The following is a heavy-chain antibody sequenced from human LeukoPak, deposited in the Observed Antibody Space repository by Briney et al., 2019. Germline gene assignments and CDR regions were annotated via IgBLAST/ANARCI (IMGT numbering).Heavy chain of an antibody. V-gene: IGHV4-31*03. CDR2: IYYSGST. CDR1: GGSISSGGYY. D-gene: IGHD2-21*02. CDR3: ARDYSQYCGGDCTYGMDV. J-gene: IGHJ6*02. Sequence: PSETLSLTCTVSGGSISSGGYYWSWIRQHPGTGLEWIGYIYYSGSTYYNPSLKSRVTISVDTSKNQFSLKLSSVTAADTAVYYCARDYSQYCGGDCTYGMDVWGQGTTVTVSS.